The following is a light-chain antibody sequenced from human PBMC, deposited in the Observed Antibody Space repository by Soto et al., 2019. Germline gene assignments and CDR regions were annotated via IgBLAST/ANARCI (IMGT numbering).Light chain of an antibody. CDR3: QQYHIWPSWT. CDR1: PSVSLS. V-gene: IGKV3-15*01. J-gene: IGKJ1*01. Sequence: EIVLTQSPATLSVSLGDSATLSCRASPSVSLSLAWFQMRPGQPPRLLIYGASTRATDIPARFSGSGSGTDFTLTISSLQSEDFAVYFCQQYHIWPSWTFGQGTKVEHK. CDR2: GAS.